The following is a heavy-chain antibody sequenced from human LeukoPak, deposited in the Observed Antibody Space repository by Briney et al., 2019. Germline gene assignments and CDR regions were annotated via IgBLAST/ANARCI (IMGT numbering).Heavy chain of an antibody. Sequence: SQTLSLTCTVSGGSISSGSYYWSWIRQPAGKGLEWIGRIYTSGSTNYNPSLKSRVTISVDTSKNQFSLKLSSVTAADTAVYYCARSKTYYDFWSGYRVRGPFDYWGQGTLVTVSS. CDR3: ARSKTYYDFWSGYRVRGPFDY. D-gene: IGHD3-3*01. J-gene: IGHJ4*02. CDR2: IYTSGST. CDR1: GGSISSGSYY. V-gene: IGHV4-61*02.